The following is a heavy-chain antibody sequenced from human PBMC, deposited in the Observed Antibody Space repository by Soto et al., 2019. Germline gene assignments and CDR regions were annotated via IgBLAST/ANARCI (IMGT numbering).Heavy chain of an antibody. Sequence: QLQLQESGPGLVKPSETLSLTCTVSGGSISSSSYYWGWIRQPPGKGLEWIGSIYYSGSTYYNPSLKSRVTISVDTSKNQFSLKLSSVTAADTAVYYCARHQQADSNYLPDYFDYWGQGTLVTVSS. CDR2: IYYSGST. CDR3: ARHQQADSNYLPDYFDY. J-gene: IGHJ4*02. CDR1: GGSISSSSYY. V-gene: IGHV4-39*01. D-gene: IGHD4-4*01.